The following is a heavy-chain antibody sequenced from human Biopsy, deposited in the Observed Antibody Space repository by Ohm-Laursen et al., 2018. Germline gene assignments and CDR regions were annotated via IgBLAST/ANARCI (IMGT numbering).Heavy chain of an antibody. D-gene: IGHD3-22*01. Sequence: TLSLTCVVYGESFNGYYWSWIRQTPGKGLEWIGEINHSGRTNYNPSLKGRVTISVDTSKNRFSLKVRSVTAADTAVYYCVRGVDYYDPYHYYALDVWGQGTTVTVSS. J-gene: IGHJ6*02. CDR2: INHSGRT. CDR3: VRGVDYYDPYHYYALDV. CDR1: GESFNGYY. V-gene: IGHV4-34*01.